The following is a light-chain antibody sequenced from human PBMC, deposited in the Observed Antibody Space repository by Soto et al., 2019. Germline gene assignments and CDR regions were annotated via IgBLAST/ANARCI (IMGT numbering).Light chain of an antibody. J-gene: IGLJ3*02. CDR3: SSYTTSSTLV. V-gene: IGLV2-14*03. CDR2: DVT. Sequence: QSALTQPASVCGSPGQSITISCTGTSSDIGGYNFVSWYQQHPGKAPKLMIYDVTNRPPGLSDRFSGSKSGNTASLTISGLQAEDEADYYCSSYTTSSTLVFGGGTKLTVL. CDR1: SSDIGGYNF.